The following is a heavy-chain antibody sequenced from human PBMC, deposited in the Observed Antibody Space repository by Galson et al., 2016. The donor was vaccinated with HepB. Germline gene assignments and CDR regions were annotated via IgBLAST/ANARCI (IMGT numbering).Heavy chain of an antibody. D-gene: IGHD2-2*01. Sequence: RQPPGKGLEWIGSIYYSGSTYYNPSLRSRVTISVDRSKNQFSLKPASVTAADTAVYYCARPNRYCSTTSCYDHAFDIWGQGTMVTVSS. J-gene: IGHJ3*02. CDR2: IYYSGST. V-gene: IGHV4-39*01. CDR3: ARPNRYCSTTSCYDHAFDI.